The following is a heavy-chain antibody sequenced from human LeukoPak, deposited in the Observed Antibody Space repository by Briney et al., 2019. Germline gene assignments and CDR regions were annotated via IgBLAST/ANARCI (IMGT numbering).Heavy chain of an antibody. CDR2: ISYIGST. J-gene: IGHJ6*02. D-gene: IGHD1-26*01. V-gene: IGHV4-59*11. CDR3: ARGPRGATGLNPPYGMDV. CDR1: DDSFSSHY. Sequence: PSETLSLTCAVSDDSFSSHYWTWIRQPPGKGLEWIGYISYIGSTNYNPSLKSRVTISIDTSKNQFSLKLSSVTAADTAVYYCARGPRGATGLNPPYGMDVWGQGTTVTVSS.